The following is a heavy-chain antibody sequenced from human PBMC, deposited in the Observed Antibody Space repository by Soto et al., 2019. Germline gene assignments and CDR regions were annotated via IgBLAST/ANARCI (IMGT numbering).Heavy chain of an antibody. CDR2: ISSSGSTI. J-gene: IGHJ4*02. V-gene: IGHV3-48*03. CDR1: GFAFSSYE. CDR3: ARGGYSSSWYSY. D-gene: IGHD6-13*01. Sequence: GGSLRLSCGASGFAFSSYEMNWVRQAPGKGLEWVSYISSSGSTIYYADSVKGRFTISRDNAKNSLYLQMNSLRAEDTAVYYCARGGYSSSWYSYWGQGTLVTVSS.